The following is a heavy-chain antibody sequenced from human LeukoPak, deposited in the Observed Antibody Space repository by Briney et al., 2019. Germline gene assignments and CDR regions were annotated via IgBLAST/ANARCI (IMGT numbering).Heavy chain of an antibody. V-gene: IGHV3-21*01. J-gene: IGHJ3*02. CDR2: ISSSSSYI. CDR3: ASLTAPEIVNDAFDI. D-gene: IGHD2/OR15-2a*01. Sequence: PGGSLRLSCAASGFTFSDHYMDWVRQAPGKGLEWVSSISSSSSYIYYADSVKGRFTISRDNAKNSLYLQMNSLRAEDTAVYYCASLTAPEIVNDAFDIWGQGTMVTVSS. CDR1: GFTFSDHY.